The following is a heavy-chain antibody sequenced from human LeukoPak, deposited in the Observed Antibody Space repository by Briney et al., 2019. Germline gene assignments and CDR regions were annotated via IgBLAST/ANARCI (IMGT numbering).Heavy chain of an antibody. CDR1: GYRFTSYW. V-gene: IGHV5-51*01. Sequence: GESLKISFQGSGYRFTSYWIGWVRQLPGKGLEWMGIIYPGDSDTRYSPSFQGQVTISADKSISTAYLQWSSLKASDTAMYYCARVVVAARYYYYYGMDVWGQGTTVTVSS. D-gene: IGHD2-15*01. CDR2: IYPGDSDT. J-gene: IGHJ6*02. CDR3: ARVVVAARYYYYYGMDV.